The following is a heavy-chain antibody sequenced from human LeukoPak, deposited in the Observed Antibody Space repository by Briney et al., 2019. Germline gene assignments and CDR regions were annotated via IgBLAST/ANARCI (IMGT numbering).Heavy chain of an antibody. CDR2: NYYSGST. CDR1: GGSISSYY. Sequence: SETLSLTCTVSGGSISSYYWSWIRQPPGKGLEWIGYNYYSGSTNYNPSLKSRVTISVDTSKNEFSLKLSSVTAADTAVYYCARRVGNGWYGYFDYWGQGTLVTVSS. J-gene: IGHJ4*02. CDR3: ARRVGNGWYGYFDY. D-gene: IGHD6-19*01. V-gene: IGHV4-59*08.